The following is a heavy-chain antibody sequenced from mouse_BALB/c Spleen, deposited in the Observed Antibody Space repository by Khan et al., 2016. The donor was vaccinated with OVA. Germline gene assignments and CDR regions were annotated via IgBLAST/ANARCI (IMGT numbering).Heavy chain of an antibody. D-gene: IGHD1-1*01. CDR2: ISPNSDGS. J-gene: IGHJ3*01. CDR1: GYTFTSYV. Sequence: EVQLQQSGPELVKPGASVKMSGKASGYTFTSYVMHWVKQKPGQGLEWIGYISPNSDGSKYNEKFRGKATLPSDKSSSTAYMELSSLTSEDSAVDYGLRSLYYYGSAYEGVAYWGQGTLVTVSA. CDR3: LRSLYYYGSAYEGVAY. V-gene: IGHV1S136*01.